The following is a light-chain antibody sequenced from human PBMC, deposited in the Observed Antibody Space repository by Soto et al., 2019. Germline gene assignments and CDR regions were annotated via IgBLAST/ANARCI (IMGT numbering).Light chain of an antibody. Sequence: EIVLTQSPGTLSLSPGERATLSCRASQSVSSNYLAWYQQKPGQAPRLLIYVAFNRAPGIPDRFSGSGSGTDFTLTISRLEPDDFAVYYCQQYARLPRTFGQGTKVDIK. CDR2: VAF. J-gene: IGKJ1*01. CDR3: QQYARLPRT. V-gene: IGKV3-20*01. CDR1: QSVSSNY.